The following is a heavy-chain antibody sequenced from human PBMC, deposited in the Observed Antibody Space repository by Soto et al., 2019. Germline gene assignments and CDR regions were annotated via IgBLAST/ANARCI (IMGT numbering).Heavy chain of an antibody. Sequence: ESVKGRFTISRDSSKNTLSLQMNSLRAEDTAVYYCAKSSSSSWYGGAFDIWGQGTMVTVSS. D-gene: IGHD6-13*01. V-gene: IGHV3-30*02. CDR3: AKSSSSSWYGGAFDI. J-gene: IGHJ3*02.